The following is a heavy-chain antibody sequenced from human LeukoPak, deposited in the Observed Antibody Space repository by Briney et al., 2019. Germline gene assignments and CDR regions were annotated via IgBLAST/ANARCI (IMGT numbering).Heavy chain of an antibody. J-gene: IGHJ4*02. CDR1: GYTFTSYY. D-gene: IGHD3-10*01. CDR3: ARELRATGMVRGVIGY. Sequence: ASVKVSCKASGYTFTSYYMHWVRQAPGQGLEWMGWMNPNSGNTGYAQKFQGRVTMTRNTSISTAYMELSSLRSEDTAVYYCARELRATGMVRGVIGYWGQGTLVTVSS. CDR2: MNPNSGNT. V-gene: IGHV1-8*02.